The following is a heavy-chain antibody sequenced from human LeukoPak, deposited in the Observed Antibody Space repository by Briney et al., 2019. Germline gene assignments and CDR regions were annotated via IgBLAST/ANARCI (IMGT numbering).Heavy chain of an antibody. CDR1: GGSISSSSYY. CDR3: ASVRRGFGESSKYYSYYYMHV. J-gene: IGHJ6*03. Sequence: SETLSLTCTVSGGSISSSSYYWGWIRQPPGKGLEWIGNIYYSGSTYYNPSLKSRVTISVDTSNNQFSLKLSAVTAADTAVYYCASVRRGFGESSKYYSYYYMHVWGNGTTVTIAS. CDR2: IYYSGST. D-gene: IGHD3-10*01. V-gene: IGHV4-39*01.